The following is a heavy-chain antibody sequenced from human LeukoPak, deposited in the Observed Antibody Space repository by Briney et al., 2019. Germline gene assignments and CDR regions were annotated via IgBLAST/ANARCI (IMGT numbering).Heavy chain of an antibody. Sequence: ASVTVSFKSSAYTFTGYYMHWVRQAPGQGLEWMGWINPNSGGTNYAQKFQGRVTMTRDTSISTAYMELSRLRSDDTAVYYCARDRNRWFDPWGQGTLVTVSS. D-gene: IGHD1-14*01. V-gene: IGHV1-2*02. J-gene: IGHJ5*02. CDR2: INPNSGGT. CDR1: AYTFTGYY. CDR3: ARDRNRWFDP.